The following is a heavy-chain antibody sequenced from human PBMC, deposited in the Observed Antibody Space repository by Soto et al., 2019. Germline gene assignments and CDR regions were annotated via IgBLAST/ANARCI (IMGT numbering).Heavy chain of an antibody. D-gene: IGHD3-10*01. CDR2: IYYSGST. J-gene: IGHJ3*02. CDR3: ARVTFLHTSIGEDAFDI. V-gene: IGHV4-31*03. CDR1: GGSISSGGYY. Sequence: QVQLQESGPGLVKPSQTLSLTCTVSGGSISSGGYYWSWIRQHPGKGLECIGYIYYSGSTYYNPSLKSRVTISIDTSTTLFSLKLSSVTAADTAVYYCARVTFLHTSIGEDAFDIWGQGTMVTVSS.